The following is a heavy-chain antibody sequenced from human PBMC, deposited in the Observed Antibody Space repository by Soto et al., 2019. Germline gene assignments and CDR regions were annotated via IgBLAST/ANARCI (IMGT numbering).Heavy chain of an antibody. CDR2: IFPGDSNI. J-gene: IGHJ4*02. D-gene: IGHD3-10*02. Sequence: KISCKGSGYSFTNYWIGWVRQMPGKGLEWMAMIFPGDSNIRYSPSFEGQVTISADKSISTAYLQWSSLAASNTAMYYCARHFGRVSNNYVAPDYWGQGTLVTVSS. CDR3: ARHFGRVSNNYVAPDY. CDR1: GYSFTNYW. V-gene: IGHV5-51*01.